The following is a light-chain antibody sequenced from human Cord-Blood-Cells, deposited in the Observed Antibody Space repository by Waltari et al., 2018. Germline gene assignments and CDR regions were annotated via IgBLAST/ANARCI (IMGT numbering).Light chain of an antibody. CDR2: DAS. CDR3: SSYTSSSTVV. CDR1: SSDVGVYNY. J-gene: IGLJ2*01. V-gene: IGLV2-14*04. Sequence: QSITISCTGTSSDVGVYNYVSWYQQHPGKAPKLIIYDASNRPSGVSNRFSGSKSGNTASLTISGLQAEDEADYYCSSYTSSSTVVFGGGTKLTVL.